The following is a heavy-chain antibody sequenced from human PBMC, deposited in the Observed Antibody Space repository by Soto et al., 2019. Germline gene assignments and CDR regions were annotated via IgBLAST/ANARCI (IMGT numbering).Heavy chain of an antibody. Sequence: PSETLSLTCTVSGGSISSYYWSWIRQPPGKGQEWIGYIYYSGSTNYNPSLKSRVTISVDTSKNQFSLKLSSVTAAGTAVYFFARLVVVAATLWSYFLDVWGKRTTVTVSS. D-gene: IGHD2-15*01. V-gene: IGHV4-59*08. CDR3: ARLVVVAATLWSYFLDV. J-gene: IGHJ6*03. CDR1: GGSISSYY. CDR2: IYYSGST.